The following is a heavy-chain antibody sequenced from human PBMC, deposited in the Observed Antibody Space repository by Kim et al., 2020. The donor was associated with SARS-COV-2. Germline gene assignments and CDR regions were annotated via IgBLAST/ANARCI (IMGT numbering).Heavy chain of an antibody. V-gene: IGHV7-4-1*02. Sequence: ASVKVSCKASGYTFTSYAMNWGRHAPGQGLEWMGWNNTNTGNPTYAQGFTGRFVFSLDTSVSTAYLQISSLKAEDTAVYYCAREENYDILTVTDYWGQGTLVTVSS. CDR1: GYTFTSYA. J-gene: IGHJ4*02. CDR3: AREENYDILTVTDY. CDR2: NNTNTGNP. D-gene: IGHD3-9*01.